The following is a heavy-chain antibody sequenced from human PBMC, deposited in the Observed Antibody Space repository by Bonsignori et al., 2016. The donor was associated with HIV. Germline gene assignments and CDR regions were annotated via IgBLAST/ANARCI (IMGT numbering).Heavy chain of an antibody. CDR3: ARPGTEDYDSSGYYLDAFDI. D-gene: IGHD3-22*01. Sequence: VRQMPGKGLEWMGIIYPGDSDTRYSPSFQGQVTISADKSISTAYLQWSSLKASDTAMYYCARPGTEDYDSSGYYLDAFDIWGQGTMVTVSS. J-gene: IGHJ3*02. V-gene: IGHV5-51*01. CDR2: IYPGDSDT.